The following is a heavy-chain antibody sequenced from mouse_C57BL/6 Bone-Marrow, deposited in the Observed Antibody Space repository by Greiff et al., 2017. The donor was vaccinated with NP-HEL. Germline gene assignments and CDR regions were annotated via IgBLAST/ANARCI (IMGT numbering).Heavy chain of an antibody. V-gene: IGHV1-22*01. CDR1: GYTFTDYN. J-gene: IGHJ1*03. CDR3: ASPSYYRYFDV. Sequence: EVQLQQSGPELVKPGASVKMSCKASGYTFTDYNMHWVKQSHGKSLEWIGYINPNNGGTSYNQKFKGKATLTVNKSSSTAYMELRSLTSEDSAVYYCASPSYYRYFDVWGTGTTVTVSS. D-gene: IGHD2-10*01. CDR2: INPNNGGT.